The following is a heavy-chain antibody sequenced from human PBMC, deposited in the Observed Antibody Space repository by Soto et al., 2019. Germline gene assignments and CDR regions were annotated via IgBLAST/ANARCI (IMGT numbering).Heavy chain of an antibody. CDR3: ARSMFDYYYDSSGFFDY. J-gene: IGHJ4*02. V-gene: IGHV3-53*01. D-gene: IGHD3-22*01. CDR1: GFTVSSNY. Sequence: GGSLRLSWAASGFTVSSNYMSLVRQAPGKGLEWVSVIYSGGSTYYADSVKGRFTISRDNSKNTLYLQMNSLRAEDTAVYYCARSMFDYYYDSSGFFDYWGQGTLVTVSS. CDR2: IYSGGST.